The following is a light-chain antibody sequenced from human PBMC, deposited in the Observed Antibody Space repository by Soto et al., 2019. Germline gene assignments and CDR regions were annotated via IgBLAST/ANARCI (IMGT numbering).Light chain of an antibody. Sequence: QSALTQPPSASGSPGRSVTISCTGSSSDVGGYDYVSWFQQHPGKAPKLIIYEVTKRPSGVPDRFSGSKSGNTASLTVSGLQPDDEADYYCSSYAGNNNYVFGTGTKLTVL. CDR3: SSYAGNNNYV. V-gene: IGLV2-8*01. CDR2: EVT. CDR1: SSDVGGYDY. J-gene: IGLJ1*01.